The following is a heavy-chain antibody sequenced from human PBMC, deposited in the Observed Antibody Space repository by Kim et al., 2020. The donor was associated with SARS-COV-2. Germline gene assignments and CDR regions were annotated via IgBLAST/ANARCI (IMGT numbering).Heavy chain of an antibody. CDR1: GGSFSGYY. Sequence: SETLSLTCAVYGGSFSGYYWSWIRQPPGKGLEWIGEINHSGSTNYNPSLKSRVTISVDTSKNQFSLKLSSVTAADTAVYYCARLGGGYDNYYYYYYGMD. D-gene: IGHD5-12*01. J-gene: IGHJ6*01. CDR2: INHSGST. V-gene: IGHV4-34*01. CDR3: ARLGGGYDNYYYYYYGMD.